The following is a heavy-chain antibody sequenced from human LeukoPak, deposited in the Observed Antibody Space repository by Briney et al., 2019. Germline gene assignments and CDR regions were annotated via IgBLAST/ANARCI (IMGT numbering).Heavy chain of an antibody. CDR1: GGSISSGGYS. D-gene: IGHD2-15*01. V-gene: IGHV4-30-2*01. J-gene: IGHJ3*02. CDR3: ARRYWAFDI. CDR2: IYHSGST. Sequence: SQTLSLTCAGSGGSISSGGYSWSWIRQPPGKGLEWIGYIYHSGSTYYNPSLKSRVTISVDRSKNQFSLKLSSVTAADTAVYYCARRYWAFDIWGQGTMVTVSS.